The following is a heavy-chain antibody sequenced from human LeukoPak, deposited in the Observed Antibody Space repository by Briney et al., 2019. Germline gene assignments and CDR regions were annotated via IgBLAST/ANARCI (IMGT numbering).Heavy chain of an antibody. CDR3: AKVARYYYGSETYFFFDH. Sequence: SETLSLTCTVSDTSINTYYWSWIRQPAGKGLEWIGHIYTTGTTNYNPSLKSRVTMSIDTSKNQFSLNLRSVTAADTAVYYCAKVARYYYGSETYFFFDHWGQGTLVTVSS. J-gene: IGHJ4*02. CDR1: DTSINTYY. D-gene: IGHD3-10*01. V-gene: IGHV4-4*07. CDR2: IYTTGTT.